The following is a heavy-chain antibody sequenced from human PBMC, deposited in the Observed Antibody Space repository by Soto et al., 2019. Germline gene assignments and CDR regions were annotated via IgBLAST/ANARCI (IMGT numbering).Heavy chain of an antibody. CDR2: INAGNGNT. Sequence: VDSVRQEPGQRLEWMGWINAGNGNTKYSQKFQGRVTITRDTSASTAYMELSSLRSEDTAVYYCARGGPPIDYWGQGTLVTVSS. CDR3: ARGGPPIDY. J-gene: IGHJ4*02. D-gene: IGHD3-10*01. V-gene: IGHV1-3*01.